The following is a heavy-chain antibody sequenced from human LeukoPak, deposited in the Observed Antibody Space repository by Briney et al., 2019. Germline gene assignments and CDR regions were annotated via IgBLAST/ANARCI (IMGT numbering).Heavy chain of an antibody. CDR3: ASAYDFWSGYQLHWFDP. CDR2: IYYSAST. V-gene: IGHV4-38-2*02. CDR1: GYSISSSYY. Sequence: SETLSLTCTVSGYSISSSYYWGWIRQPPGKGLEWIGSIYYSASTYYNPSLKSRVTISVDTSKNQFSLKLSSVTAADTAVYYCASAYDFWSGYQLHWFDPWGQGTLVTVSS. D-gene: IGHD3-3*01. J-gene: IGHJ5*02.